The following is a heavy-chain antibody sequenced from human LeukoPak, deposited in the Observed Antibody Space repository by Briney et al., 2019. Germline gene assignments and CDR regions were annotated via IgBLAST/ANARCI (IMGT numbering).Heavy chain of an antibody. CDR3: ATVDRGYCSSTSCYNYFDY. J-gene: IGHJ4*02. D-gene: IGHD2-2*02. Sequence: GASVKVSCKVSGYTLTELSMHWVRQAPGKGLEWMGGFDPEDGEKIYAQKFQGRVTMTEDTSTDTAYMELSSLRSEDTAVYYCATVDRGYCSSTSCYNYFDYWGQGTLVTVSS. CDR1: GYTLTELS. V-gene: IGHV1-24*01. CDR2: FDPEDGEK.